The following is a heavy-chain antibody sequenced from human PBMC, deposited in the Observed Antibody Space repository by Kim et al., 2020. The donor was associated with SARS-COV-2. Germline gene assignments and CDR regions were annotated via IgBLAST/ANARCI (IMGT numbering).Heavy chain of an antibody. CDR3: ASGPLGYDSSGAFDY. V-gene: IGHV4-39*01. D-gene: IGHD3-22*01. Sequence: SETLSLTCTVSGGSISSSSYYWGWIRQPPGKGLEWIGSIYYSGSTYYNPSLKSRVTISVDTSKNQFSLKLSSVTAADTAVYYCASGPLGYDSSGAFDYWGQGTLVTVSS. J-gene: IGHJ4*02. CDR1: GGSISSSSYY. CDR2: IYYSGST.